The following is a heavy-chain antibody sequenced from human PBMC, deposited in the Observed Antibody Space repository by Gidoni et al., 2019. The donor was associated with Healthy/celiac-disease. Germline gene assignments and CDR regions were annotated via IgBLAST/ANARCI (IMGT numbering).Heavy chain of an antibody. D-gene: IGHD6-19*01. CDR2: ISGSGGST. J-gene: IGHJ3*02. CDR3: AKDLRSGWYGDAFDI. V-gene: IGHV3-23*01. CDR1: GFTFRRYA. Sequence: EVQLLESGGGLVQPGGSLRLSCAASGFTFRRYAMSWVRQAPGKGLEWVSAISGSGGSTYYADSVKGRFTISRDNSKNTLYLQMNSLRAEDTAVYYCAKDLRSGWYGDAFDIWGQGTMVTVSS.